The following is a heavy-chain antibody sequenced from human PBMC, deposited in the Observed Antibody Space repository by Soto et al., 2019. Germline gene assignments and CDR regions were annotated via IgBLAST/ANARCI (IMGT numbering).Heavy chain of an antibody. V-gene: IGHV4-39*01. Sequence: PSETLSLTCSVSGGSIKNNIYYWGWIRQPPGKGLEWIATVHYSGSTYYTQSLKNRVTISADTSNNQFSLRLNSVTAADTAVYYCARQHYYDSSGYYTWNWGQGTLVTVS. CDR2: VHYSGST. D-gene: IGHD3-22*01. CDR1: GGSIKNNIYY. J-gene: IGHJ4*02. CDR3: ARQHYYDSSGYYTWN.